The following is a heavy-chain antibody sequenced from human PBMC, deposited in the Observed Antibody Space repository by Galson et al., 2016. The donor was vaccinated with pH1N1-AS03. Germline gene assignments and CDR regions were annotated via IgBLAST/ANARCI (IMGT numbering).Heavy chain of an antibody. CDR1: GFSFSTYW. Sequence: SLRLSCAASGFSFSTYWMYWVRQAPGKGLVWLARINGDATTTNYADSVRGRFTISRDNAKNTLHLQTNSLRVEDTANYFCAKEVGSSGWFDACDLWGQGTVVTVSS. CDR2: INGDATTT. J-gene: IGHJ3*01. CDR3: AKEVGSSGWFDACDL. D-gene: IGHD6-19*01. V-gene: IGHV3-74*01.